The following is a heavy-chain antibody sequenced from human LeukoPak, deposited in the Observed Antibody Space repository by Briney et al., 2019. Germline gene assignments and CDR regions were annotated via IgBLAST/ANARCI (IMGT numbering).Heavy chain of an antibody. V-gene: IGHV3-48*01. CDR3: ARVADSYGSTLYYFDC. Sequence: PGGSLRLSCAASGFTFSSYSMNWVRQAQGKGLEWVSYISSSSSTIYYADSVKGRFTISRDNAKNSLYLQMNSLRAEDTAVYYCARVADSYGSTLYYFDCWGQGTLVTVSS. D-gene: IGHD5-18*01. J-gene: IGHJ4*02. CDR2: ISSSSSTI. CDR1: GFTFSSYS.